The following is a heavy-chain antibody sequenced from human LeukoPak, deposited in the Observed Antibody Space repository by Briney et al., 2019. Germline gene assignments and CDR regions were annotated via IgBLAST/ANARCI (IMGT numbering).Heavy chain of an antibody. Sequence: EASVKVSCKASGYTFTSYYMHWVRQAPGQGLEWMGIINPSGGSTSYAQKFQGRVTMTRDMSTSTVYMELSSLRSEDTAVYYCARESGGYYYYYYMDVWGKGTTVTVSS. CDR3: ARESGGYYYYYYMDV. J-gene: IGHJ6*03. CDR1: GYTFTSYY. D-gene: IGHD3-16*01. V-gene: IGHV1-46*01. CDR2: INPSGGST.